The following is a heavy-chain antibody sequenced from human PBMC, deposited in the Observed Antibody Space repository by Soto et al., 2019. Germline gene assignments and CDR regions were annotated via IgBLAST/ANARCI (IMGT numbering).Heavy chain of an antibody. CDR1: GGSFSGYY. CDR3: ARRGADGYNSEFKS. V-gene: IGHV4-34*01. CDR2: INHSGST. J-gene: IGHJ5*02. Sequence: TSETLSLTCAVYGGSFSGYYWSWIRQPPGKGLEWIGEINHSGSTNYNPSLKSRVTISVDTSKNQFSLKLSSVTAADTAVYYCARRGADGYNSEFKSWGQGTLVTVSS. D-gene: IGHD5-12*01.